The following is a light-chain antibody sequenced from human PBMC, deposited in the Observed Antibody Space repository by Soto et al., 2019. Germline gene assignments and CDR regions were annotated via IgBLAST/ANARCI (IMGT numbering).Light chain of an antibody. CDR3: QQRSNWPPLT. CDR1: QSVSSY. V-gene: IGKV3-11*01. Sequence: EIVLTQSPATLSLSPGERATLSCRASQSVSSYLAWYQQKPGQAPRLLIYDASNRATGIPARFSGSGSGTDFSLPISSLEPEDVVVYYCQQRSNWPPLTFGGGTKVDIK. CDR2: DAS. J-gene: IGKJ4*01.